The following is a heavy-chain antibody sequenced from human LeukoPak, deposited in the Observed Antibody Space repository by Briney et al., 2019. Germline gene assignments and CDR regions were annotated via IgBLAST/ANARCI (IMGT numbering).Heavy chain of an antibody. CDR1: GFTFSSYS. Sequence: GGSLRLSCAASGFTFSSYSMNWVRQAPGKWLEWVSSISSSSSYIYYADSVKGRFTISRDNAKNSLYLQMNSLRAEDTAVYYCARLGYSSGWYQRNSEYYMDVWGKGTTVTISS. D-gene: IGHD6-19*01. CDR2: ISSSSSYI. J-gene: IGHJ6*03. CDR3: ARLGYSSGWYQRNSEYYMDV. V-gene: IGHV3-21*01.